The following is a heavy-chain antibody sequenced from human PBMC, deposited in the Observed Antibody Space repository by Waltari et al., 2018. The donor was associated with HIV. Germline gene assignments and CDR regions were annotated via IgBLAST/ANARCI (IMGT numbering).Heavy chain of an antibody. CDR2: INTANGYT. V-gene: IGHV1-3*04. CDR1: GYTFSDYA. CDR3: ARGGEKFSSSWFNF. D-gene: IGHD6-6*01. J-gene: IGHJ5*01. Sequence: QVQLVQSGAEVKKPGASVKVSCEASGYTFSDYAIHWVRQAPGQRLEWMGWINTANGYTRSSQRFQYRITMTRDTSAGTAYMELSSLTSEDTAVYFCARGGEKFSSSWFNFWGQGTLVTVSS.